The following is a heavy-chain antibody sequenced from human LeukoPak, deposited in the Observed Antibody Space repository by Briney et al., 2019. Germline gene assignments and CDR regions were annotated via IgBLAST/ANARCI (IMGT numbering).Heavy chain of an antibody. Sequence: SETLSLTCTVSGGSISSYYWSWIRQPPGKGLEWIGYIHYSGYTKYNPSLKSRVTISVDTSKNQFSLKLTSVTAADTAVYYCARDRFASYMDVWGKGTMVTVSS. D-gene: IGHD3-16*01. CDR2: IHYSGYT. V-gene: IGHV4-59*01. CDR1: GGSISSYY. J-gene: IGHJ6*03. CDR3: ARDRFASYMDV.